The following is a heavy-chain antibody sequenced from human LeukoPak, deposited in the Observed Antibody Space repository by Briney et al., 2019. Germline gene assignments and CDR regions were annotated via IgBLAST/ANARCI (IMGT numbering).Heavy chain of an antibody. CDR3: ARVFRGAVTSNWFDP. CDR1: GASMNGHY. J-gene: IGHJ5*02. CDR2: ISDSGST. D-gene: IGHD3-3*01. V-gene: IGHV4-59*11. Sequence: PSETLSLTCSVSGASMNGHYWTWIRLSPGKGLEWIGYISDSGSTSYNPSLRSRVIMALEASKTEFSLRLNSVTVADTAVYYCARVFRGAVTSNWFDPRGQGTLVTVSS.